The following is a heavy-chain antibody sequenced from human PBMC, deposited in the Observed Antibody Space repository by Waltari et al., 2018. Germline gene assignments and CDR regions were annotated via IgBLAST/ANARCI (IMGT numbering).Heavy chain of an antibody. CDR2: INHSGST. V-gene: IGHV4-34*01. CDR1: GGSFSGYY. D-gene: IGHD3-10*02. J-gene: IGHJ4*02. CDR3: ARGVRGVKGPGPFAY. Sequence: QVQLQQWGAGLLKPSETLSLTCAVYGGSFSGYYWSWIRQPPGKGLEWIGEINHSGSTTSTPYLKSRVTISVDTSKNQFSLKLSSVTAADTAVYYCARGVRGVKGPGPFAYWGQGTLVTVSS.